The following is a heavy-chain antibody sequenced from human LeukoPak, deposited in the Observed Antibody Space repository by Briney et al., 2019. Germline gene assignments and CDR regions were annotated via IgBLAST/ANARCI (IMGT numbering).Heavy chain of an antibody. D-gene: IGHD3-22*01. V-gene: IGHV3-23*01. CDR2: IIGSGSGT. Sequence: GGSLRLSCAASGFTFDDYGMSWVRQAPGKGLQWVSVIIGSGSGTYYADSVKGRFTISRDNSRNTLYLQMNSLRAEDTAVYYCARWYYYETSGLYYGSFDNWGQGTLVTVSS. CDR3: ARWYYYETSGLYYGSFDN. J-gene: IGHJ5*02. CDR1: GFTFDDYG.